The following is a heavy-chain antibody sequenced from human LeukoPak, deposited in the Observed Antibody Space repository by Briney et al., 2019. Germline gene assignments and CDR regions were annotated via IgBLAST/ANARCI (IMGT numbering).Heavy chain of an antibody. CDR1: GYTFTSYY. V-gene: IGHV1-46*01. D-gene: IGHD2-15*01. CDR2: INPSGGST. Sequence: GASVKVSCKASGYTFTSYYMHWVRQAPGQGLEWMGIINPSGGSTSYAQKFQGRVTMTRDTSTSTVYIELSSLRSEDTAVYYCARERIYCSGGSCLLGGDDYWGQGTLVTVSS. CDR3: ARERIYCSGGSCLLGGDDY. J-gene: IGHJ4*02.